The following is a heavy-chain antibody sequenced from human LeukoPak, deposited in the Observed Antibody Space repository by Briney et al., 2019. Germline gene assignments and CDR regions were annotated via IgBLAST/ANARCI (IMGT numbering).Heavy chain of an antibody. CDR2: IKQDGSEK. V-gene: IGHV3-7*01. CDR1: GFTFSSYW. D-gene: IGHD3-3*01. Sequence: PGGSLRLSCAASGFTFSSYWMSWVRQAPGKGLEWVANIKQDGSEKYYVDSVKGRFTISRDNAKNSLYLQMNSLRAEDTAVYYCASYPLAYYDFWSGYPYFDYWGKGTTVTVSS. J-gene: IGHJ4*03. CDR3: ASYPLAYYDFWSGYPYFDY.